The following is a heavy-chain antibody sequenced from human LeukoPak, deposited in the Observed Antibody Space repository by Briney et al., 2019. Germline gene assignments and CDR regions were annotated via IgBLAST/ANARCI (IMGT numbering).Heavy chain of an antibody. V-gene: IGHV4-34*01. J-gene: IGHJ5*02. CDR1: GGSFSGYY. CDR3: ARASNGDYVLAPNWFDP. D-gene: IGHD4-17*01. Sequence: PSETLSLTCAVYGGSFSGYYWSWIRQPPGKGLEWIGSIYYSGSTYYNPSLKSRVTISVDTSKNQFSLKLSSVTAADTAVYYCARASNGDYVLAPNWFDPWGQGTLVTVSS. CDR2: IYYSGST.